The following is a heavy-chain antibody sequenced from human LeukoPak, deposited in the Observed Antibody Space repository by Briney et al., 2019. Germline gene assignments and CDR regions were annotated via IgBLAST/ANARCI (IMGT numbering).Heavy chain of an antibody. CDR2: MNPNSGNT. J-gene: IGHJ4*02. CDR3: ARGRGTSGYYFFDY. D-gene: IGHD3-22*01. Sequence: GASVKVSCKASGYTFTSYDINWVRQATGQGLEWMGWMNPNSGNTGYAQKFQGRVTMTRNTSISTAYMELSSLRSEDTAVYYCARGRGTSGYYFFDYWGQGTQVTVSS. CDR1: GYTFTSYD. V-gene: IGHV1-8*01.